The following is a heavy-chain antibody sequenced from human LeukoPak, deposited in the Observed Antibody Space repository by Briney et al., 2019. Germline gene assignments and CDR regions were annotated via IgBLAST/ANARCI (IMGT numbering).Heavy chain of an antibody. V-gene: IGHV1-8*01. Sequence: ASVKVCCTASGYTFTSYDINWVREATGQGLEWMGWMNTNSGNRGYAQKFQGRVTMTRNTSISTAYMELSSLRSEGTVVSYCAGEGDRSSDSSGSYPLDYWGQGTLVTVSS. D-gene: IGHD1-26*01. CDR2: MNTNSGNR. CDR1: GYTFTSYD. J-gene: IGHJ4*02. CDR3: AGEGDRSSDSSGSYPLDY.